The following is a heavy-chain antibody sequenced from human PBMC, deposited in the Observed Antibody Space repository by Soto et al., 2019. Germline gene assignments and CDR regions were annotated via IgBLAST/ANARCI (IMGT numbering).Heavy chain of an antibody. CDR2: IIPIFGTA. CDR3: ARDRSITMVRGVYYFDY. D-gene: IGHD3-10*01. Sequence: QVQLVQSGAEVKKPGSSVKVSCKASGGTFSSYAISWVRQAPGQGLEWMGGIIPIFGTANYAQKFQGRVTITADESTSTAYMELRRLRSEDTAVYYCARDRSITMVRGVYYFDYWGQGTLVTVSS. CDR1: GGTFSSYA. V-gene: IGHV1-69*01. J-gene: IGHJ4*02.